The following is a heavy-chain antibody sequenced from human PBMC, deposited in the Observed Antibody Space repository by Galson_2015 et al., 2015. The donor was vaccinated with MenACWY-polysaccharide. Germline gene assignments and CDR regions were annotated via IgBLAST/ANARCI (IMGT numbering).Heavy chain of an antibody. CDR2: IYTSGST. V-gene: IGHV4-61*02. CDR3: AREPTYSGSFGWFDS. CDR1: GGSISSGSYY. D-gene: IGHD1-26*01. J-gene: IGHJ5*01. Sequence: TLSLTCTVSGGSISSGSYYWSWIRQPAGKGLEWIGRIYTSGSTHYNPSLKSRATISVDTSKNQFSLKLSSVTAADTAIYFCAREPTYSGSFGWFDSWGQGTLVTVSS.